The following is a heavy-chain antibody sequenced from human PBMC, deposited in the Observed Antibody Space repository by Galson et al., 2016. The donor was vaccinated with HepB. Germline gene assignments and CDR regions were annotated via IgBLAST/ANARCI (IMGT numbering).Heavy chain of an antibody. V-gene: IGHV3-7*05. Sequence: SLRLSCAASGFSFSLYWMSWVRQAPGKGLEWVANIKQDGSEKHYVGSVKGRFTISRDNARNSLYLEVNSLSADDTAVYYCARLGHYSDPTDYRPMDYWGQGTLVTVSS. D-gene: IGHD3-22*01. CDR3: ARLGHYSDPTDYRPMDY. CDR1: GFSFSLYW. J-gene: IGHJ4*02. CDR2: IKQDGSEK.